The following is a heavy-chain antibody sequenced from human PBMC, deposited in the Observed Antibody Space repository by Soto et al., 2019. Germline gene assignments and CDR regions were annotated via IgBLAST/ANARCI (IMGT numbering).Heavy chain of an antibody. CDR2: IYPGDSDT. J-gene: IGHJ6*02. V-gene: IGHV5-51*01. CDR1: GYSFTSYW. Sequence: GESLKISCKGSGYSFTSYWIGWVRQMPGKGLEWMGIIYPGDSDTGYSPSFQGQVTISADKSISTAYLQWSSLKASDTAMYYCARRTILAAAVKRYYYYGMDVWGQGTTVTVSS. D-gene: IGHD6-13*01. CDR3: ARRTILAAAVKRYYYYGMDV.